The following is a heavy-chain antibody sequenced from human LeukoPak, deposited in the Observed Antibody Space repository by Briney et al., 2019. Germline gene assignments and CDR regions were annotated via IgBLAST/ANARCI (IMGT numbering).Heavy chain of an antibody. J-gene: IGHJ4*02. CDR3: ARGKIVGATTGLFDY. V-gene: IGHV3-48*03. CDR1: GFTFSSYE. Sequence: GGSLRLSCAASGFTFSSYEMNWVRQAPGKGLEWVSYISSSGSTIYYADSVKGRFTISRDNAKNSLYLQMNSLRAEDTAVYYCARGKIVGATTGLFDYWGQGTLVTVSS. CDR2: ISSSGSTI. D-gene: IGHD1-26*01.